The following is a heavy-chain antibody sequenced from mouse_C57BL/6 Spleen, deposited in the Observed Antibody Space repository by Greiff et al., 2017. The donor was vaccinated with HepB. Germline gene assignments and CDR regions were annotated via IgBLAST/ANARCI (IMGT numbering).Heavy chain of an antibody. CDR3: ARWAYDYLLDFDV. V-gene: IGHV1-64*01. Sequence: QVQLKQPGAELVKPGASVKLSCKASGYTFTSYWMHWVKQRPGQGLEWIGMIHPNSGSTNYNEKFKSKATLTVDKSSSTAYMQLSSLTSEDSAVYYCARWAYDYLLDFDVWGTGTTVTVSS. CDR2: IHPNSGST. D-gene: IGHD2-4*01. CDR1: GYTFTSYW. J-gene: IGHJ1*03.